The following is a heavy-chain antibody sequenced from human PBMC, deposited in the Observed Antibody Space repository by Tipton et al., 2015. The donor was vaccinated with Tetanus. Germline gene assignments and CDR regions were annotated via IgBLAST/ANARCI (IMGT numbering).Heavy chain of an antibody. J-gene: IGHJ5*02. CDR2: IYYSGST. CDR1: GGSISSYY. Sequence: TLSLTCTVSGGSISSYYWSWIRQPPGKGLEWIGYIYYSGSTNYNPSLKSRVTISVDTSKNQFSLKLSSVTAADTAVYYCARDRGVRYGSSPMGWFDPWGQGTLVTVSS. D-gene: IGHD6-13*01. V-gene: IGHV4-59*01. CDR3: ARDRGVRYGSSPMGWFDP.